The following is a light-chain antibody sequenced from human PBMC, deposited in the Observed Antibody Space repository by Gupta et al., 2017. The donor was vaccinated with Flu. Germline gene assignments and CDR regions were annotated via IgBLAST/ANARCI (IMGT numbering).Light chain of an antibody. CDR2: AAS. J-gene: IGKJ1*01. Sequence: DIQMTQSPSSLSASVGDRVTITCRASQSISSYLNWYQQKPGKAPKLLIYAASSLQSGVPSRFSGSGSGTDFTLTISSLQPEDFATYYCQQSDSTPPNTFGQGTKVEIK. CDR1: QSISSY. CDR3: QQSDSTPPNT. V-gene: IGKV1-39*01.